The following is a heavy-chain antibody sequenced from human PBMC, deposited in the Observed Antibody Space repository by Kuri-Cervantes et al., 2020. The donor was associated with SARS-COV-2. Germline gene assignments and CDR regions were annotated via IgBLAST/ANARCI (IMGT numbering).Heavy chain of an antibody. D-gene: IGHD3-3*01. CDR1: GFSFSSFG. CDR2: VRRDGSNY. CDR3: AKVETANLDS. Sequence: GGSLRLSCAASGFSFSSFGIHWVRQAPGKGLEWVGFVRRDGSNYYYADSVKGRFTISRDNSKSSLYLEMNSLRPEDTAVYYCAKVETANLDSWGQGTLVTVSS. J-gene: IGHJ4*02. V-gene: IGHV3-30*02.